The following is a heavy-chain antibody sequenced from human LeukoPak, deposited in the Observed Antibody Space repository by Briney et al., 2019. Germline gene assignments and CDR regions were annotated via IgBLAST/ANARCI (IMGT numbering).Heavy chain of an antibody. Sequence: GGSLRLSCVASGFTFSSHHMNWVRQTPGKGLESVATIKPDGSEKYYVDSVKGRFTISRDNAKSSLYLQMNSLRAEDTAVYYCATPTAGTWHFDYWGQGTLVTVSS. D-gene: IGHD1-1*01. J-gene: IGHJ4*02. CDR3: ATPTAGTWHFDY. CDR1: GFTFSSHH. V-gene: IGHV3-7*01. CDR2: IKPDGSEK.